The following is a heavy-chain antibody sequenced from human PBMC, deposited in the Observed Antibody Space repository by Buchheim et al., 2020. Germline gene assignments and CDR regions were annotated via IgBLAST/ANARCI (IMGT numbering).Heavy chain of an antibody. V-gene: IGHV3-30-3*01. CDR2: ISYDGSNK. Sequence: QVQLVESGGGVVQPGRSLRLSCAASGFTFSSYAMHWVRQAPGKGLEWVAVISYDGSNKYYADSVKGRFTISRDNSKNTRYLQMNSLRAEDTAVYYCARDLYYDFWSGYYIGGPPPYYYYGMDVWGQGTT. CDR3: ARDLYYDFWSGYYIGGPPPYYYYGMDV. CDR1: GFTFSSYA. J-gene: IGHJ6*02. D-gene: IGHD3-3*01.